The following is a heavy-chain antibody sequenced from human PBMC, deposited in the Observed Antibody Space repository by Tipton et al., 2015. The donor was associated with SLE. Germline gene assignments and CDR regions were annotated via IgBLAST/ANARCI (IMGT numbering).Heavy chain of an antibody. CDR1: GFTFRTYA. V-gene: IGHV3-23*03. CDR3: VKDARTYVNFDYYYDV. D-gene: IGHD5-12*01. J-gene: IGHJ2*01. CDR2: IYRGGST. Sequence: SLRLSCAASGFTFRTYAMNWVRQAPGKGLEWVSTIYRGGSTYYADSVKGRFTISRDNSKNTLDLQMDSLTGGDTAVYYCVKDARTYVNFDYYYDVWGRGTLATVSS.